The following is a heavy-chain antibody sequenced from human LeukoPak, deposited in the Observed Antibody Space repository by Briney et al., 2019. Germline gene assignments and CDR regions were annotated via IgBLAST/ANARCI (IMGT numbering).Heavy chain of an antibody. V-gene: IGHV4-39*07. J-gene: IGHJ4*02. D-gene: IGHD2-2*01. CDR1: GGSITSNNY. CDR2: NSGST. Sequence: SETLSLTCTVSGGSITSNNYWGWIRQPPGKGLEWIGSNSGSTYYNPSLKRRVTISIDTSKNQFSLKLSSVTAADTAVYYCARERREQLLPPYTRSVTYFDYWGQGTLVTVSS. CDR3: ARERREQLLPPYTRSVTYFDY.